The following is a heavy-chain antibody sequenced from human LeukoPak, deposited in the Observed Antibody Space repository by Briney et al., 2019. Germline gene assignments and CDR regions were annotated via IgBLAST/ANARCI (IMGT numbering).Heavy chain of an antibody. Sequence: SETLSLSCTVSGGSIGTYYWSWIRQPPGKGLEWIGYIYYNGYTDYNPSLKSRVTISVHTSKNQFSLKLSSVTAADTAVYYCARKGLYYFDYWGQGTLVTVSS. V-gene: IGHV4-59*08. CDR3: ARKGLYYFDY. CDR2: IYYNGYT. J-gene: IGHJ4*02. CDR1: GGSIGTYY.